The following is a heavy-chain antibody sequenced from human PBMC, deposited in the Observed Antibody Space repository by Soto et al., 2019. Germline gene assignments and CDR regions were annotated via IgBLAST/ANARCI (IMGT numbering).Heavy chain of an antibody. D-gene: IGHD4-17*01. J-gene: IGHJ6*02. CDR1: GGSISSGGYY. V-gene: IGHV4-31*03. Sequence: QVQLQESGPGLVKPSQTLSLTCTVSGGSISSGGYYWSWIRQHPGKGLEWIGYIYYSGSTYYNPSLQSRVTISVDTSKNQFSLKLSSVPAADTAVYYCAREVYGDRPHYYYYGMDVWGQGTTVTVSS. CDR3: AREVYGDRPHYYYYGMDV. CDR2: IYYSGST.